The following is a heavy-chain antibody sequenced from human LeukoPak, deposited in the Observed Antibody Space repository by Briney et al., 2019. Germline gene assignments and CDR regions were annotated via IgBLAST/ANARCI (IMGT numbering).Heavy chain of an antibody. CDR3: ARGRFDY. CDR1: GGSLSGYY. V-gene: IGHV4-34*01. J-gene: IGHJ4*02. Sequence: SKTLSLTCAVYGGSLSGYYWSWIRQPPGQGLEWIGEISYSGSTNYNPSLKSRVTISVDTSKNQFFLKLSSVTAADTAVYYCARGRFDYWGQGTLVTVSS. CDR2: ISYSGST.